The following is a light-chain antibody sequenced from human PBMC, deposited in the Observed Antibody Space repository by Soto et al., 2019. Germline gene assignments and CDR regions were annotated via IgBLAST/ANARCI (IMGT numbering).Light chain of an antibody. V-gene: IGKV3-20*01. CDR3: QQYDSPPRT. CDR1: QSVNSNY. Sequence: EIVLTQSPGTLSLSPGERATLSCRASQSVNSNYLAWYQQKPGQGPRVLMYGASSRATVIPDRFSGSGSGTDFTLTISRLEPEDFAVYYCQQYDSPPRTFGQGTKVEIK. J-gene: IGKJ1*01. CDR2: GAS.